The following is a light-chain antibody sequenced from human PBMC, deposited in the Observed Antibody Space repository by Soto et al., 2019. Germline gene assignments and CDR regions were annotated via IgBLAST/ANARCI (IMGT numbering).Light chain of an antibody. CDR2: SSN. Sequence: QSVLTQPPSVSGTPGQRVIISYSGSSSNIGSNAVNWYQQLPGTAPKLLMASSNQRPSGVPDRFSGPKSGTSASLAISGLQSEDEAYYYCATWDDSLNGVVFGGGTKLTVL. CDR1: SSNIGSNA. CDR3: ATWDDSLNGVV. J-gene: IGLJ2*01. V-gene: IGLV1-44*01.